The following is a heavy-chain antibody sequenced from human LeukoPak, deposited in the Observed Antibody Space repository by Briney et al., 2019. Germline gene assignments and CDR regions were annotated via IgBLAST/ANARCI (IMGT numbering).Heavy chain of an antibody. CDR3: VKDKEIYSSSLYVFVDFDY. J-gene: IGHJ4*02. D-gene: IGHD6-13*01. Sequence: QSGGSLRLSCAASGFTFSSYAMSWVRQAPGRGLEWVSAISSSGGSTYYADSVKGRFTTSRDNSKNTLYLQMNSLRAEDTAVYYCVKDKEIYSSSLYVFVDFDYWGQGTLVTVSS. CDR1: GFTFSSYA. V-gene: IGHV3-23*01. CDR2: ISSSGGST.